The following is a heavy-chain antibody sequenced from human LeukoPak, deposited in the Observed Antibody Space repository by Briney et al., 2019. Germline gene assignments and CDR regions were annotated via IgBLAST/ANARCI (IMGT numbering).Heavy chain of an antibody. CDR3: ARDSVHTVTILLDGYYYYMDV. D-gene: IGHD4-11*01. Sequence: PGGSLRLSCAASGFTFSSYSMNWVRQAPGKGLEWVSSISSSSSYIYYADSVKGRFTISRDNAKNSLYLQMNSLRAEDTAVYYCARDSVHTVTILLDGYYYYMDVWGKGTTVTVSS. J-gene: IGHJ6*03. V-gene: IGHV3-21*01. CDR2: ISSSSSYI. CDR1: GFTFSSYS.